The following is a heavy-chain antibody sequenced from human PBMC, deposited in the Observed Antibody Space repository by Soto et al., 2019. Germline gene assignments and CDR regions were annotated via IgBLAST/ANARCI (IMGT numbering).Heavy chain of an antibody. D-gene: IGHD5-12*01. Sequence: PSETLSLTCTVSGGSSSSYYWSWIRQPPGKGLEWIGYIYYSGSTNYNPSLKSRVTISVDTSKNQFSLKLSSVTAADTAVYYCARRWVYSGRGWYYYMDVWGKGTTVTVSS. CDR2: IYYSGST. CDR1: GGSSSSYY. CDR3: ARRWVYSGRGWYYYMDV. J-gene: IGHJ6*03. V-gene: IGHV4-59*08.